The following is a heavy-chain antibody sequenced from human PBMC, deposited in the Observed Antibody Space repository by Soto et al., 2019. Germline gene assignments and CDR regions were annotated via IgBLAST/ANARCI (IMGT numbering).Heavy chain of an antibody. J-gene: IGHJ4*02. V-gene: IGHV3-7*01. CDR2: IKQAGSEK. Sequence: EVQLVESGGGLVQPGGSLRLSCAASGFTFSSYWMSWVRQAPGKGLEWVANIKQAGSEKYYVDSVKGRFTISRDNAKNSLYLQMNSLRAEDTAVYYCATSSDFWSGYVDYWGQGTLVTVSS. CDR1: GFTFSSYW. D-gene: IGHD3-3*01. CDR3: ATSSDFWSGYVDY.